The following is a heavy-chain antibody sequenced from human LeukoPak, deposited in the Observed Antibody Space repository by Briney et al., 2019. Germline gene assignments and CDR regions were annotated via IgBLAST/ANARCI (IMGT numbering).Heavy chain of an antibody. D-gene: IGHD3-10*01. V-gene: IGHV3-21*01. Sequence: GGSLRLSCAASGFSFRAYGMNWVRQAPGKLLEWVSTISSNDFYIYYADSVKGRFTISRDSAKTSLYLQMNSLKLEDTAIYYYMRSGGDGPDHWGQGTLVTVSS. CDR3: MRSGGDGPDH. J-gene: IGHJ4*02. CDR1: GFSFRAYG. CDR2: ISSNDFYI.